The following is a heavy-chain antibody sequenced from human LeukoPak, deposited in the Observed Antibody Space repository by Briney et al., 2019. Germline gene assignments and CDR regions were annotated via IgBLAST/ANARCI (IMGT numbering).Heavy chain of an antibody. CDR2: ISWNSGSI. D-gene: IGHD4-23*01. CDR1: GFTFDDYD. Sequence: GRSLRLSCVTSGFTFDDYDMHWVRQAPGKGLEWVSGISWNSGSIDYADSVKGRFTISRDNAKDSLYLQMNSLRTEDTALYYCTKDVRGGNSFDYWGQGTLVTVSS. CDR3: TKDVRGGNSFDY. V-gene: IGHV3-9*01. J-gene: IGHJ4*02.